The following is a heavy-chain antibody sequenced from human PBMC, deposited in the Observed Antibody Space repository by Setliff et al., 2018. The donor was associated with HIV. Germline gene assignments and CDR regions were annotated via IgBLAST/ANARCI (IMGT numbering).Heavy chain of an antibody. Sequence: SETLSLTCAVPGYSISSGYYWGWIRQPPGKGLEWVGSIYHSGTTYYNPSLKSRVTISVDTSKNQFSLKLTSVTAADTAVYYCARHGRLSGSSWGGGDERVVAFDSWGQGTMVTVSS. CDR3: ARHGRLSGSSWGGGDERVVAFDS. CDR1: GYSISSGYY. J-gene: IGHJ3*02. CDR2: IYHSGTT. V-gene: IGHV4-38-2*01. D-gene: IGHD1-26*01.